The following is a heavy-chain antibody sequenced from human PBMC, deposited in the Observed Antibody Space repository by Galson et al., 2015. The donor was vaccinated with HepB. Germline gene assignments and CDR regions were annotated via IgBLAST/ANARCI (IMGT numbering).Heavy chain of an antibody. CDR2: IYPGDSDT. V-gene: IGHV5-51*01. Sequence: KVSCKASGYSFTSYGIGWVRQMPGKGLAWMGIIYPGDSDTRYSSSFQGQVTISADKSISTAYLQWSGLKASDTAMYYCAKLFGVTADYWGQGTLVTVSS. J-gene: IGHJ4*02. CDR3: AKLFGVTADY. D-gene: IGHD3-3*01. CDR1: GYSFTSYG.